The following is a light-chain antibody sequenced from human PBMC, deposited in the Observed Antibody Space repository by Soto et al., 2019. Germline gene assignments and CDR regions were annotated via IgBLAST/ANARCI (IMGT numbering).Light chain of an antibody. J-gene: IGLJ1*01. CDR1: SSNIGNNY. CDR2: DNN. V-gene: IGLV1-51*01. CDR3: GTWDSSLSAHYV. Sequence: QSVLTQPPSVSAAPGQKVTISCSGSSSNIGNNYVSWYQQLPGTAPKLLIYDNNKRPSGIPDRFSGSKSGTSATLGITGLQTGDEADYYCGTWDSSLSAHYVFXTGTKVTVL.